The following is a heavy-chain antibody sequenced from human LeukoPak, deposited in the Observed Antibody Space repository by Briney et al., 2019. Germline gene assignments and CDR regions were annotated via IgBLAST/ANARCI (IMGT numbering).Heavy chain of an antibody. V-gene: IGHV4-31*03. CDR3: ARVFFPYYYDSSGYCYFDY. J-gene: IGHJ4*02. CDR2: IYYSGST. CDR1: GGSISSGGYY. Sequence: SETLSLTCTVSGGSISSGGYYWSWIRQHPGKGLEWIGYIYYSGSTYYNPSLKSRVTISVDTSKNQFSLKLSSVTAADTAVYYCARVFFPYYYDSSGYCYFDYWGQGTLVTVSS. D-gene: IGHD3-22*01.